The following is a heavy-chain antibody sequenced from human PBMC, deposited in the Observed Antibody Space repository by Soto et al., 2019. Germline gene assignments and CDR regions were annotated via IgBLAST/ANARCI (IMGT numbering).Heavy chain of an antibody. CDR1: GGSISSSSYY. CDR2: IYYSGST. D-gene: IGHD1-26*01. V-gene: IGHV4-39*01. CDR3: ARHLGSPVIGYRFDP. J-gene: IGHJ5*02. Sequence: SETLSLTCTVSGGSISSSSYYWGWIRQPPGKGLEWIGSIYYSGSTYYNLSLKSRVTISVDTSKNQFSLKLSSVTAADTAVYYCARHLGSPVIGYRFDPRGQGTLVTAPQ.